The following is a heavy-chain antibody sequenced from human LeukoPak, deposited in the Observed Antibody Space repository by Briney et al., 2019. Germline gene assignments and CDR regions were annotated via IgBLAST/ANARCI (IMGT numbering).Heavy chain of an antibody. CDR1: GGSFSGYY. V-gene: IGHV4-34*01. CDR2: INHSGST. CDR3: ARGTRYDYVWGSYRWAFDY. J-gene: IGHJ4*02. Sequence: SETLSLTCAVYGGSFSGYYWSWVRQPPGKGREWIGEINHSGSTNYNPSLKSRVTISVDTSKNQFSLKLSSVTAADTAVYYCARGTRYDYVWGSYRWAFDYWGQGTLVTVSS. D-gene: IGHD3-16*02.